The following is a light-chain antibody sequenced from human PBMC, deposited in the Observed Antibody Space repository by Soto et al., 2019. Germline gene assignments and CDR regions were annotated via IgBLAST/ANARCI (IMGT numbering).Light chain of an antibody. J-gene: IGKJ5*01. V-gene: IGKV3D-15*01. CDR3: QQHNQWPIT. Sequence: EIVMTQSPATLSVSPGERATLSCRASQSVSSNLAWYQQKPGQPPRLLIYGASTRDTGVPARFSGSGSGTEFTLTISSLQSEDSAVYYCQQHNQWPITFGQGTRLDIK. CDR1: QSVSSN. CDR2: GAS.